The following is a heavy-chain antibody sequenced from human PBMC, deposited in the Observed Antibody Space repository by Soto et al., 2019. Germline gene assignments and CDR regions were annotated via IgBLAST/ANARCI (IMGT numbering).Heavy chain of an antibody. V-gene: IGHV4-30-4*01. Sequence: QVQLQESGPGLVKPSQTLSLTCTVSGGSISSGDYYWSWIRQPPGKGLEWIGYIYYSGSTYYNPSLKSRVTTPVATSMNQFSLRLSSVTAADPAVYYCASRGTTTDCSGGSCYARGFDYWGQGTLVTVSS. J-gene: IGHJ4*02. CDR1: GGSISSGDYY. CDR2: IYYSGST. D-gene: IGHD2-15*01. CDR3: ASRGTTTDCSGGSCYARGFDY.